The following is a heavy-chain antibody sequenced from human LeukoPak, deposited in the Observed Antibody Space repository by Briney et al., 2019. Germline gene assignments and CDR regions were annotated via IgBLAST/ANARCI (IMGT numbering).Heavy chain of an antibody. Sequence: SETLSLTCAVYGGSFSGYYWSWIRQPPGKGLEWIGEINHSGSTNYNPSLKSRVTISVDTSKNQFSLKLSSVTAADTAVYYCARVAAAGNDAFDIWGQGTMVTVSS. CDR2: INHSGST. V-gene: IGHV4-34*01. CDR1: GGSFSGYY. J-gene: IGHJ3*02. D-gene: IGHD6-13*01. CDR3: ARVAAAGNDAFDI.